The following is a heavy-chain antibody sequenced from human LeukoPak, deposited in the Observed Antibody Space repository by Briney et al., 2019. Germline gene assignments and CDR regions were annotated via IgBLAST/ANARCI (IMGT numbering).Heavy chain of an antibody. CDR1: GGSISSGGYY. V-gene: IGHV4-31*03. J-gene: IGHJ4*02. D-gene: IGHD5-24*01. CDR2: IYYSGST. Sequence: SETLSLTCTVSGGSISSGGYYWSWIRQHPGKGLEWIGYIYYSGSTYYNPSLKSRVTISVDTSKNQFSLKLSSVTAADTAVYYCARAEIATSPFDYWGQGTLVTVSS. CDR3: ARAEIATSPFDY.